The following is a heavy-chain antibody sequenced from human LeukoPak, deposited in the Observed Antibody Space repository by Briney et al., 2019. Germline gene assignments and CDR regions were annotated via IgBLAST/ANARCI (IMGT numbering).Heavy chain of an antibody. CDR1: GGSISSDGYY. D-gene: IGHD5-24*01. CDR3: ARDGPQYYFDY. Sequence: SETLSLTCTVSGGSISSDGYYWSWIRQPPGEGLEWIGSIYHGGSTYYNPSLKSRVTISVDRSKNQLSLKLSSVTAADTAVYYCARDGPQYYFDYWGQGTLVTVSS. CDR2: IYHGGST. J-gene: IGHJ4*02. V-gene: IGHV4-30-2*01.